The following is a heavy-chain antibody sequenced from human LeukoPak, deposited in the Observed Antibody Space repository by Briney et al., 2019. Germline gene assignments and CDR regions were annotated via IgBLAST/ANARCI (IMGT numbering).Heavy chain of an antibody. CDR2: IYCSGST. Sequence: SETLSLTCTVSGGSISSYYWSWIRQPPGRGLEWIGYIYCSGSTNYNPSLKSRVTISVDTSKNQFSLKLSSVTAADTAVYYCARVSGYENFDYWGQGTLVTVSS. D-gene: IGHD5-12*01. V-gene: IGHV4-59*01. J-gene: IGHJ4*02. CDR3: ARVSGYENFDY. CDR1: GGSISSYY.